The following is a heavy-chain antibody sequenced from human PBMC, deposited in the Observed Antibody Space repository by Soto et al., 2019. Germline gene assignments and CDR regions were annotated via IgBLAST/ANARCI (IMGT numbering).Heavy chain of an antibody. CDR2: IYPSNSDT. J-gene: IGHJ4*02. CDR3: ARGGVSTRTFDY. V-gene: IGHV5-51*01. D-gene: IGHD3-3*01. Sequence: GESLKISCKGSGYNFAGYWIAWVRQMPGKGLELMGIIYPSNSDTRYRPSFQGQVTISADKSISSAYLQWSSLRASDTAMYYCARGGVSTRTFDYWGQGTPVTVSS. CDR1: GYNFAGYW.